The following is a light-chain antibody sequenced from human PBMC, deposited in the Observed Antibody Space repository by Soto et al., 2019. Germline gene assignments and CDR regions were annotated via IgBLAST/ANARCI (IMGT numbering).Light chain of an antibody. Sequence: DIQMTQFPSSLSAYVGDRVTITCQASQDISNYLNWYQQKPGKAPKLLIYDASNLETGVPSRFSATVSGTEFSLTITSLQPEDFATYYCQQLFDSPITFGQGTRLEIK. V-gene: IGKV1-33*01. J-gene: IGKJ5*01. CDR2: DAS. CDR1: QDISNY. CDR3: QQLFDSPIT.